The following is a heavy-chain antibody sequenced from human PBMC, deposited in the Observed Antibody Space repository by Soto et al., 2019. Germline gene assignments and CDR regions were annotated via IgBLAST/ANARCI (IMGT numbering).Heavy chain of an antibody. CDR1: GGSISSGDYS. J-gene: IGHJ4*02. CDR3: ARVRTRTQYQFDY. Sequence: PSETLSLTCAVSGGSISSGDYSWSWILHPPGKGLEWIGYIYHSGSTYYNPSLKSRVTISSDRSNNQFSLEMSSVTAADTAVYYCARVRTRTQYQFDYWGQGTLVTVSS. CDR2: IYHSGST. D-gene: IGHD3-10*01. V-gene: IGHV4-30-2*01.